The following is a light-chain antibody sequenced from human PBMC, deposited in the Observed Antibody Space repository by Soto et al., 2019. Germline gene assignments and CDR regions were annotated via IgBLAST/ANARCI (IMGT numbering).Light chain of an antibody. J-gene: IGKJ2*01. CDR2: AAS. CDR3: QQTYSTPNT. CDR1: QSISSY. Sequence: DIQMTQSPSSLSASVEDRVTITCRASQSISSYLNWYQQKPGKAPKLLIYAASSLQSGVPSRYSGSASGIDFTLTISSLQPEDFATYYCQQTYSTPNTFGQGTKLEIK. V-gene: IGKV1-39*01.